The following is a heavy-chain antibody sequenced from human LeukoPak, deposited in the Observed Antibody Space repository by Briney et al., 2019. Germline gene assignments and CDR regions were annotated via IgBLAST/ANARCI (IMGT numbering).Heavy chain of an antibody. CDR2: TIPVYGTT. CDR1: GGTFSSNA. V-gene: IGHV1-69*13. CDR3: ARAGPPSRDYYYYMDV. J-gene: IGHJ6*03. Sequence: SVNVSCKASGGTFSSNAISWVRQAPGQGLEWMGGTIPVYGTTNYAQKFQGRVTITADESTGTVYMELNTLRSEDTAVYYCARAGPPSRDYYYYMDVWGTGTMVTVAS.